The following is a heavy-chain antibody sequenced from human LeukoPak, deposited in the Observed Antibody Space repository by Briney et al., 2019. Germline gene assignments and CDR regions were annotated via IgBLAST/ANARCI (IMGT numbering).Heavy chain of an antibody. Sequence: ASVKVSCKASGYTFTGYYMHWVQQAPGQGLEWMVWINPNRGGTNYAQKFQGRVTMTRDTSISTAYIELSRLRSDDTAVYYCARDSGEVGRVYYYYYMDVWCKGTTVTVSS. D-gene: IGHD1-26*01. V-gene: IGHV1-2*02. CDR2: INPNRGGT. CDR1: GYTFTGYY. CDR3: ARDSGEVGRVYYYYYMDV. J-gene: IGHJ6*03.